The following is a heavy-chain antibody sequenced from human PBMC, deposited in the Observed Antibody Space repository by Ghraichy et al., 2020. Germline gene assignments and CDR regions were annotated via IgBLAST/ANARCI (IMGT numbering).Heavy chain of an antibody. CDR2: ISSSSSYI. D-gene: IGHD6-19*01. Sequence: GGSLRLSCAASGFTFSSYNINWVRQAPGKGLEWVSSISSSSSYIYYADSVKGRFTISRDNAKNSLYLQMNSLRAEDTAVYYCARNQAPISIAVAGTVRGFDYWGQGTLVTVSS. V-gene: IGHV3-21*01. J-gene: IGHJ4*02. CDR3: ARNQAPISIAVAGTVRGFDY. CDR1: GFTFSSYN.